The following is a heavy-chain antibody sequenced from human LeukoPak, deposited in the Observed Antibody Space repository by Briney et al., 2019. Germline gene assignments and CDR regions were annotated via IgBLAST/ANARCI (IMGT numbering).Heavy chain of an antibody. V-gene: IGHV4-34*01. CDR2: INHSGST. CDR3: ARVDTAMVTVDY. CDR1: GGSFSGYY. Sequence: SETLSLTCAVYGGSFSGYYWSWIRQPPGKGLEWIGEINHSGSTNYNPSLKSRVTISVDTSKNQFSLKLSSVTAADTAVYYCARVDTAMVTVDYWAREPWSQSPQ. D-gene: IGHD5-18*01. J-gene: IGHJ4*02.